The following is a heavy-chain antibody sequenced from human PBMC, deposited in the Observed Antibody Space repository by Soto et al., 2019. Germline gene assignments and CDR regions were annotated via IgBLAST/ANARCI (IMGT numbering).Heavy chain of an antibody. CDR3: ARAALYVEAPLYNSYGMDG. V-gene: IGHV1-18*01. Sequence: QVQLVQSGAEVKKPGASVKVSCKVSGYTFTSYGISWVRQAPGQGLEWMGWISAYNGNTNYAQKLQGRVTMTTDTSTSTAYMELRSLRSADTAVYYCARAALYVEAPLYNSYGMDGWGQGTTVTVSS. J-gene: IGHJ6*02. CDR1: GYTFTSYG. D-gene: IGHD3-10*02. CDR2: ISAYNGNT.